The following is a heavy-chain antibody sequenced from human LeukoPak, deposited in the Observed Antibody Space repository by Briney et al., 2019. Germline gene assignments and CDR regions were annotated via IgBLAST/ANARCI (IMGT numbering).Heavy chain of an antibody. CDR1: GFTVSSNH. CDR2: IYSSGTT. D-gene: IGHD3-10*01. V-gene: IGHV3-53*01. Sequence: PGGSLRLSCAASGFTVSSNHMSWVRQAPGQGLEWASIIYSSGTTYYADSVKGRFTISRDNSKNMLYLQMNSLRAEDTAVYYCGISGTDTRFDYWGQGTLVTVYS. CDR3: GISGTDTRFDY. J-gene: IGHJ4*02.